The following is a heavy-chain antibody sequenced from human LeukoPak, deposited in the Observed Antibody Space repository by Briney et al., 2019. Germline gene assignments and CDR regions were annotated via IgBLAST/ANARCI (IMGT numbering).Heavy chain of an antibody. CDR3: ARVGSTSRGNYGMDV. D-gene: IGHD2-2*01. CDR2: INSVGSST. V-gene: IGHV3-74*01. CDR1: GFTFSSYW. J-gene: IGHJ6*02. Sequence: PGGSLRLSCAASGFTFSSYWMHWVRQAPGEGLVWVSRINSVGSSTSYADSVKGRFTISRDNAKNTLYLQMNSLRAEDTAVYYCARVGSTSRGNYGMDVWGQGTTVTVSS.